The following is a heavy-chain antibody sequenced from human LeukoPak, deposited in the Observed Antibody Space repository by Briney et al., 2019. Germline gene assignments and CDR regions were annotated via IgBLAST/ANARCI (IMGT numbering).Heavy chain of an antibody. Sequence: SETLSLTCTVSGDSISSYYWNWIRQPAGKALQWIGRIYTSGSPNYNPSLKSRVTMSVDTPKNQFSLKLTSVTAADTAVYYCARDSGSGGWLIDYWGQGTLVTVSS. J-gene: IGHJ4*02. CDR3: ARDSGSGGWLIDY. D-gene: IGHD6-19*01. CDR2: IYTSGSP. CDR1: GDSISSYY. V-gene: IGHV4-4*07.